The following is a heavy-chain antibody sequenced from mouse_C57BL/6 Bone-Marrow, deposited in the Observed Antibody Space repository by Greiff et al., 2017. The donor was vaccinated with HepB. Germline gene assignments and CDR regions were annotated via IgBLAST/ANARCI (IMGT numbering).Heavy chain of an antibody. CDR2: IYPSSGNT. D-gene: IGHD1-1*02. Sequence: QVQLQQPGAELARPGASVKLSCKASGYTFTSYGISWVKQRTGQGLEWIGEIYPSSGNTYYNEKFKGKATLTADKSSSTAYMELRSLTSEDSAVYFCAGYGRGNCYAVDYWGQGTAVTVSS. J-gene: IGHJ4*01. CDR3: AGYGRGNCYAVDY. CDR1: GYTFTSYG. V-gene: IGHV1-81*01.